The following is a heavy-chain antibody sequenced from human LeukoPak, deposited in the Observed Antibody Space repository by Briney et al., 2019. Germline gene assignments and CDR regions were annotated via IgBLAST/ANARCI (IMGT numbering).Heavy chain of an antibody. CDR1: GYTFSGCY. J-gene: IGHJ4*02. Sequence: ASVKVSCKASGYTFSGCYMHWVRQAPGEGLEWMGWINPNSGATHYAQKFRGRVTMTRATSISTAYMELNRLTSDDTAVYYCASGSSLDGSSGWPTHYYWGQGTLVTVSS. CDR3: ASGSSLDGSSGWPTHYY. CDR2: INPNSGAT. V-gene: IGHV1-2*02. D-gene: IGHD6-19*01.